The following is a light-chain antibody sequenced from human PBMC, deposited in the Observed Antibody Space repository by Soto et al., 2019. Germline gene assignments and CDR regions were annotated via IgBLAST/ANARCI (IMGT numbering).Light chain of an antibody. CDR2: DAS. CDR1: QGIGSA. J-gene: IGKJ4*01. CDR3: LLFNTYPQA. V-gene: IGKV1-13*02. Sequence: AIQLTQSPSSLSASIGDRVTITCRARQGIGSALDWYQQAPGKPPKLLIFDASTLENGVPSRFSGGGSWTDFTLTISSLQPEDVATYYCLLFNTYPQAFGGGTKVEIK.